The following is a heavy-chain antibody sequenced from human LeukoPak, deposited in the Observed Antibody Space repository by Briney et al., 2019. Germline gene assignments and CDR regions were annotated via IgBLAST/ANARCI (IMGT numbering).Heavy chain of an antibody. CDR3: VFIWAGVGDYYYGMDV. D-gene: IGHD3-16*01. Sequence: GASVKVSCKASGYTFTGYYMHWVRQAPGQGLEWMGWINPNSGGTNYAQKFQGRVTMTGDTSISTAYMELSRLRSDDTDVYYCVFIWAGVGDYYYGMDVWGQGTTVTVSS. CDR2: INPNSGGT. J-gene: IGHJ6*02. V-gene: IGHV1-2*02. CDR1: GYTFTGYY.